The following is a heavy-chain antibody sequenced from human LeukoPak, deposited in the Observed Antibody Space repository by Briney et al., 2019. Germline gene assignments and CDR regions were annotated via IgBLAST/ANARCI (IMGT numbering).Heavy chain of an antibody. J-gene: IGHJ4*02. CDR1: GGSISSGGYS. D-gene: IGHD3-10*01. CDR3: ARSYGSGSYYTPGY. Sequence: SETLSLTCAVSGGSISSGGYSWSWIRQPPGKGLEWIGYIYHSGSTYYNPSLKSRVTISVDRSKNQFSLKLSSVTAADTAVYYCARSYGSGSYYTPGYWGQGTLVTVS. CDR2: IYHSGST. V-gene: IGHV4-30-2*01.